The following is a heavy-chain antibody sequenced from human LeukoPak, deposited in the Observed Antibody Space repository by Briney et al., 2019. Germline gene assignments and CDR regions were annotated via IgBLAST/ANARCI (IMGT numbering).Heavy chain of an antibody. J-gene: IGHJ4*02. D-gene: IGHD3-3*01. Sequence: ASVKVSCKASGYTFTSYGISWVRQAPGQGLEWMGWISAYNGNTNYAQKLQGRVTMTTDTSTSTAYMELRSLRSEDTAVYYCAKYWAFGVVTGYYFDYWGQGTLVTVSS. CDR3: AKYWAFGVVTGYYFDY. CDR2: ISAYNGNT. CDR1: GYTFTSYG. V-gene: IGHV1-18*01.